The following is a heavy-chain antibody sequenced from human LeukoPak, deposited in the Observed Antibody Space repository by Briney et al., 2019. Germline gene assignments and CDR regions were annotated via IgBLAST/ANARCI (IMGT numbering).Heavy chain of an antibody. CDR1: GGSFSGYY. CDR2: INHSGST. D-gene: IGHD2-2*01. J-gene: IGHJ4*02. Sequence: TSETLSLTCAVYGGSFSGYYWSWIRQPPGKGLEWIGEINHSGSTNYNPSLKSRVTISVDTSKNQFSLKLSSVTAADTAVYYCARGKVGSSPPGYWGQGTLVTVSS. CDR3: ARGKVGSSPPGY. V-gene: IGHV4-34*01.